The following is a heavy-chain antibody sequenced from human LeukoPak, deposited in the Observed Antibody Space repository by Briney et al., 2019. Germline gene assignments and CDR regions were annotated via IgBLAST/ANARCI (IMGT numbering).Heavy chain of an antibody. CDR1: GGSISSSNW. D-gene: IGHD6-19*01. CDR2: IYHSGST. V-gene: IGHV4-4*02. Sequence: SGTLSLTCAVSGGSISSSNWWSWVRQPPGKGLEWIGEIYHSGSTNYNPSLKSRVTISVDKSKNQFSLKLSSVTAADTAVYYCARDSSGNQNWFDPWGQGTLVTVSS. J-gene: IGHJ5*02. CDR3: ARDSSGNQNWFDP.